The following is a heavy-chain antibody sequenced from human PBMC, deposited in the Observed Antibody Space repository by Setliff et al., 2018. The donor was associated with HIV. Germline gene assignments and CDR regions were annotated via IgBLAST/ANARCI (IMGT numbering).Heavy chain of an antibody. Sequence: PSETLSLTCTVSGDSISGYYWSWIRQPPGKGLEWIGYIYTSGNTNYNPSLKSRVTISVDTSKNQFSLKLRSVTAADTAVYYCARGRLDYYDSSGYLDWYFDLWGRGTLVTVSS. V-gene: IGHV4-4*08. D-gene: IGHD3-22*01. J-gene: IGHJ2*01. CDR3: ARGRLDYYDSSGYLDWYFDL. CDR2: IYTSGNT. CDR1: GDSISGYY.